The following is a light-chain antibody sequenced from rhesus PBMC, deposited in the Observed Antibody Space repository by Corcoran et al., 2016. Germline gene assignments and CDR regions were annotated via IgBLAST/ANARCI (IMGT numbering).Light chain of an antibody. J-gene: IGKJ1*01. CDR1: QSISSW. V-gene: IGKV1-22*01. CDR2: KAS. CDR3: QQYNSSPLT. Sequence: DIQMTQSPSSLSASVGDTVTITCRASQSISSWLAWYQQKPGKAPKFLIYKASTLQSGVPSRFSGSGSGTEFTRTISSLQSEEFATYYCQQYNSSPLTFGQGTKVEIK.